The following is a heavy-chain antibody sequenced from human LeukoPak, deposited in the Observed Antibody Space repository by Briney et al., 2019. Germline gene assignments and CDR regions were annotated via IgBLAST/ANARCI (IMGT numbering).Heavy chain of an antibody. CDR3: ARGGYYYGSGSYYPSLDY. CDR1: GGSFSGYY. CDR2: INHSGST. V-gene: IGHV4-34*01. J-gene: IGHJ4*02. Sequence: SETLSLTCAVYGGSFSGYYWSWIRQPPGKGLEWIGEINHSGSTNYNPSLKSRVTISVDTSKNQFSLKLSSVTAADTAVYYCARGGYYYGSGSYYPSLDYWGQGTLVTVSS. D-gene: IGHD3-10*01.